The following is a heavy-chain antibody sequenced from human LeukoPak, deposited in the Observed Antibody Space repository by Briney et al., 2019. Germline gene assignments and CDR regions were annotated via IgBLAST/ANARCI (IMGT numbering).Heavy chain of an antibody. V-gene: IGHV6-1*01. CDR2: TYYRSKWYN. Sequence: SQTLSLTCAISGDSVSSNSAAWNWIRQSPSRGLEWLGRTYYRSKWYNDYAVSVKSRITINPDTSKNQFSLQLNSVTPEDTAVYYCARDSDFNWGSNNAFDIWGQGTMVTVSS. J-gene: IGHJ3*02. CDR1: GDSVSSNSAA. D-gene: IGHD7-27*01. CDR3: ARDSDFNWGSNNAFDI.